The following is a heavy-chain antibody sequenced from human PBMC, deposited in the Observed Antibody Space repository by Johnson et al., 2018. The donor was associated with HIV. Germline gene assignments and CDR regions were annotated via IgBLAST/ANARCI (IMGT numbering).Heavy chain of an antibody. J-gene: IGHJ3*02. V-gene: IGHV3-30*02. CDR2: IRYDGSNK. CDR3: AFPTGATTAFDI. Sequence: QEQLVESGGGVVQPGGSLRLSCAASGFTFSSYGMHWVRQAPGKGLEWVAFIRYDGSNKYYADSVKGRFTISRDNSKNTLYLQMNSLRAEDTAVYYCAFPTGATTAFDIWGQGTMVTVSS. CDR1: GFTFSSYG. D-gene: IGHD5-24*01.